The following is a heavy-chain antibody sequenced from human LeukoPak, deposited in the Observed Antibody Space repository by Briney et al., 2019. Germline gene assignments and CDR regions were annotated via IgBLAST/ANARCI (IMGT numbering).Heavy chain of an antibody. V-gene: IGHV7-4-1*02. CDR1: GYTFTSYA. D-gene: IGHD5-24*01. J-gene: IGHJ4*02. CDR2: INTNTGNP. Sequence: ASVKVSCKASGYTFTSYAMNWVRQAPGQGLEWMGWINTNTGNPTYAQGFTGRFVFSLDTSVSTAYLQISSLKAEDTAVYYCARGLRENRWLQNPSGYWGQGTLVTVSS. CDR3: ARGLRENRWLQNPSGY.